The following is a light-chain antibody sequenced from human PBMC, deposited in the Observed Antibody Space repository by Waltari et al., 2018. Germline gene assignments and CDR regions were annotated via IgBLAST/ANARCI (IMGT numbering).Light chain of an antibody. V-gene: IGLV2-8*01. CDR1: SSDVGGYSY. CDR3: SSYAGSNNVV. CDR2: EVF. J-gene: IGLJ2*01. Sequence: QSALTQPPSASGSPGQSVTISCTGTSSDVGGYSYVSWYQQHPGKAPKLILFEVFQRPCGVPDRFSGSKSVNTASLPVSGLQAEDEADYYCSSYAGSNNVVFGGGTKLTVL.